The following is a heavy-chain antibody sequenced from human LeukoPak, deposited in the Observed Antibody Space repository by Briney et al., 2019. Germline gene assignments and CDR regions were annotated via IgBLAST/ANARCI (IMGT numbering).Heavy chain of an antibody. J-gene: IGHJ5*02. V-gene: IGHV1-69*13. D-gene: IGHD4-17*01. CDR1: GGTFSSYA. CDR2: IIPIFGTA. CDR3: ARDPNYGDYVRFDP. Sequence: SVKVSCKASGGTFSSYAISWVRQAPGQGLEWMGGIIPIFGTAYYAQKFQGRVTITADESTSTAYMELSSLRSEDTAVYYCARDPNYGDYVRFDPWGQGTLVTVSS.